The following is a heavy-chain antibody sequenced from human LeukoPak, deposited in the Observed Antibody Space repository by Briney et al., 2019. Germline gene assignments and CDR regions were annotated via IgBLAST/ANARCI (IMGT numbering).Heavy chain of an antibody. Sequence: ASVKVSCKVSGYTLTELSMHWVRQAPGKGLEWMGGFDPEDGETIYAQKFQGRVTMTEDTSTDTAYMELSSLRSEDTAVYYCATRPPTGYSSGWYFDSWGQGTLVTVSS. CDR1: GYTLTELS. V-gene: IGHV1-24*01. CDR2: FDPEDGET. D-gene: IGHD6-19*01. CDR3: ATRPPTGYSSGWYFDS. J-gene: IGHJ4*02.